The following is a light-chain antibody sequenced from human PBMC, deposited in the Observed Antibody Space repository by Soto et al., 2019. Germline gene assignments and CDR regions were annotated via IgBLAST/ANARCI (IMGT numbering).Light chain of an antibody. CDR3: QQFGSSPGFT. J-gene: IGKJ3*01. V-gene: IGKV3-20*01. CDR2: AAS. CDR1: QSINNRY. Sequence: EIVLTQSPGTLSLSPGERATLSCRASQSINNRYLAWYQQKPGQAPRLLIYAASSRATGIPDRFSGSGSGTDFTLTISRLEPEDFAVYYYQQFGSSPGFTFGPGTQVDIK.